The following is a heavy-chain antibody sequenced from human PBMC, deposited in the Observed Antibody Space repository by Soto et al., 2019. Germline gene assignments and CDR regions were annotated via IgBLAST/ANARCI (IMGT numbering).Heavy chain of an antibody. Sequence: GGSLRLSCAASGFTFSSYGMHWVRQAPGKGLEWVAVIWYDGSNKYYADSVKGRFTISRDNSKNTLYLQMNSLRAEDTAVYYCASQYSSGFHYYMDVWGKGTTVTVSS. J-gene: IGHJ6*03. D-gene: IGHD6-19*01. CDR3: ASQYSSGFHYYMDV. V-gene: IGHV3-33*01. CDR1: GFTFSSYG. CDR2: IWYDGSNK.